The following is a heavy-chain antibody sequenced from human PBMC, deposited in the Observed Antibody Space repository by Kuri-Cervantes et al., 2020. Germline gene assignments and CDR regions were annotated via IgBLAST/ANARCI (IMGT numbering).Heavy chain of an antibody. D-gene: IGHD3-10*01. J-gene: IGHJ3*02. V-gene: IGHV3-23*01. CDR1: GFTFSSYE. Sequence: GESLKISCAASGFTFSSYEMNWVRQAPGKGLEWVSAISGSGGSTYYADSVKGRFTISRDNSKNTLYLQMNSLRAEDTAVYYCAKVVGSGSYRIDAFDIWGQGTMVTVSS. CDR2: ISGSGGST. CDR3: AKVVGSGSYRIDAFDI.